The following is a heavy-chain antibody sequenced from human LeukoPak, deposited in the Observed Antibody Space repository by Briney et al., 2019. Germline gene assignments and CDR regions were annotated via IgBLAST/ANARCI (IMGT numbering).Heavy chain of an antibody. J-gene: IGHJ4*02. CDR2: IYSGGST. D-gene: IGHD3-22*01. CDR3: ARAHNSHYYYDSSGYYV. Sequence: GGSLRLSCAASGFTVSSNYMSWVRQAPGKGLEWVSVIYSGGSTYYADSVKGRFIISRDNSKNTLYLQMNSLRAEDTAVYYCARAHNSHYYYDSSGYYVWGQGTLATVSS. CDR1: GFTVSSNY. V-gene: IGHV3-53*01.